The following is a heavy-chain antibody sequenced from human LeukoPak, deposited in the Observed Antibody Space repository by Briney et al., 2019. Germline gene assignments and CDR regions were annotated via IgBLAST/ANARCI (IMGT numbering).Heavy chain of an antibody. CDR3: AKRPYYDFWSGCFDN. CDR1: GFTFSSYA. CDR2: ISGSGGST. D-gene: IGHD3-3*01. V-gene: IGHV3-23*01. J-gene: IGHJ4*02. Sequence: GGSLRLSCAASGFTFSSYAMSWVRQAPGKGLEWVSAISGSGGSTYYADSVKGRFTISRDNSKNTLYLQMNSLRAEDTAVYYCAKRPYYDFWSGCFDNWGQGTLVTVSS.